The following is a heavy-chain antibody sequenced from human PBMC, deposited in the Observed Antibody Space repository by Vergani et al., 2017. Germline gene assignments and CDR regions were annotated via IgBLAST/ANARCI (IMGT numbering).Heavy chain of an antibody. CDR1: EFTISNYA. Sequence: EVQLLESGGGLVQPGGSLRLTCAASEFTISNYAMNWVRQAPGKGLEWVSGISGSGVSAYYTDSVKGRFTISRDNSKNMLFLQMNNLRTEDTAIYYCAKQYFVSGNYLFDYWGQGTLVTVSS. CDR2: ISGSGVSA. V-gene: IGHV3-23*01. D-gene: IGHD3-10*01. CDR3: AKQYFVSGNYLFDY. J-gene: IGHJ4*02.